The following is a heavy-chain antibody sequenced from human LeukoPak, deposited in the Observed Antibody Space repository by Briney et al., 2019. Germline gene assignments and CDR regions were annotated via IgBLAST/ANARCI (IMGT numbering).Heavy chain of an antibody. CDR3: ASSWVLWFGELSEVGDWFDP. Sequence: VASVKVSCKASGYTLTGYYMHWVRQAPGQGLEWMGWINPNSGGTNYAQKFQGRVTMTRDTSISTAYMELSRLRSDDTAVYYCASSWVLWFGELSEVGDWFDPWGQGTLVTVSS. CDR1: GYTLTGYY. J-gene: IGHJ5*02. CDR2: INPNSGGT. V-gene: IGHV1-2*02. D-gene: IGHD3-10*01.